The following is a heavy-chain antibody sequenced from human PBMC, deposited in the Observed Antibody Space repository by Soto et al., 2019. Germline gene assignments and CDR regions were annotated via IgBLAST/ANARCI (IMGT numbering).Heavy chain of an antibody. J-gene: IGHJ4*02. CDR3: AHFVRYNSGWPADY. V-gene: IGHV2-5*02. CDR1: GVSLSTSGVG. D-gene: IGHD6-19*01. Sequence: QITLKESGPTLVRPTQTLTLTCSVSGVSLSTSGVGVGWIRQPPGKALEWLGLTYWDDDKRYNPSLKSRISSAKDTSKGQVVLRLSNMDPVDTAMYYCAHFVRYNSGWPADYWGQGTLVTVSS. CDR2: TYWDDDK.